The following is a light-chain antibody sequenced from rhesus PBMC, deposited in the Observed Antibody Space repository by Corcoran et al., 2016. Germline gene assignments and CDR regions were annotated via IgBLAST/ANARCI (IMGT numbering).Light chain of an antibody. CDR3: QQRNSYPYS. CDR1: RDISHA. J-gene: IGKJ2*01. CDR2: AAS. V-gene: IGKV1-33*01. Sequence: DIQMTQSPSSLSASVGDKVTITCRASRDISHAFAWYQQKPGKAPTLLIYAASRLRSGVPSRFSGTGSGTDFTLTISSLQPEDFVFYYCQQRNSYPYSFGQGTKLEI.